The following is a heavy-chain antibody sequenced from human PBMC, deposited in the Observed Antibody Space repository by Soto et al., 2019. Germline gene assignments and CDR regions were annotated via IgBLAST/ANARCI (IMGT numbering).Heavy chain of an antibody. CDR1: GYTFTSYA. Sequence: GASVEVCCEASGYTFTSYAIHWVRQAPGQRLEWMGWINAGNGNTKDSQKFQGRVTITRDTSASTAYMELSSLRSEDTAVYYCARVNWWFGELPHWGKGTRVTVSS. J-gene: IGHJ4*02. D-gene: IGHD3-10*01. CDR2: INAGNGNT. CDR3: ARVNWWFGELPH. V-gene: IGHV1-3*01.